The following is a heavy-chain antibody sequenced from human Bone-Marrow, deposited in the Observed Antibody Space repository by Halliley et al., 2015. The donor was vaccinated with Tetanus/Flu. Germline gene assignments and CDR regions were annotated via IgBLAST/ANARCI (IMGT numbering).Heavy chain of an antibody. CDR2: INSDGSST. V-gene: IGHV3-74*01. D-gene: IGHD6-6*01. CDR3: ARGGDDLVVVEDSTREGANGLDD. Sequence: AASGFIFRNSWMHWVRQGPGKGLVWVSRINSDGSSTTYADSVKGRFTITRDNGKNTLYLQMKSLSAEETAVYFCARGGDDLVVVEDSTREGANGLDDWGQGSSVTVA. J-gene: IGHJ6*02. CDR1: GFIFRNSW.